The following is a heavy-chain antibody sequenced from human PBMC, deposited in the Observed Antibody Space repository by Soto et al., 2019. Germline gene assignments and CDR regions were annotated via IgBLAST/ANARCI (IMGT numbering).Heavy chain of an antibody. CDR3: TRLSSSWPLRLYYFDY. V-gene: IGHV3-49*03. J-gene: IGHJ4*02. Sequence: PGGSLRLSCTASXFTFGDYAMSWFRQAPGKGLEWVGFIRSKAYGGTTEYAASVKGRFTISRDDSKSIAYLQMNSLKTEDTAVYYCTRLSSSWPLRLYYFDYWGQGT. D-gene: IGHD6-13*01. CDR1: XFTFGDYA. CDR2: IRSKAYGGTT.